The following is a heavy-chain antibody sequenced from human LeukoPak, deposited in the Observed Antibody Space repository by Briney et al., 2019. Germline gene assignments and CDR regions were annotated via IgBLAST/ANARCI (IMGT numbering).Heavy chain of an antibody. V-gene: IGHV3-7*01. CDR3: ARRGGHYDSSGYYYK. CDR2: IKENGSEK. Sequence: GGSLRLSCAASGFTFSSYSMSWVRQAPGKGLEWVANIKENGSEKDYVDSVKGRFTISRDNAKNSLYLQMNSLRAEDTAVYYCARRGGHYDSSGYYYKWGQGTLVTVSS. D-gene: IGHD3-22*01. CDR1: GFTFSSYS. J-gene: IGHJ4*02.